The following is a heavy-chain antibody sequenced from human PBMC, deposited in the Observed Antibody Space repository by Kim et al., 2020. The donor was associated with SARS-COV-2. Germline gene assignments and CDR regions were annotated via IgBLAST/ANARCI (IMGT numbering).Heavy chain of an antibody. CDR2: INHSGST. V-gene: IGHV4-34*01. D-gene: IGHD2-21*01. J-gene: IGHJ6*01. CDR1: GGSFSGYY. CDR3: GGSRRVVIASYYFYCYGM. Sequence: SETLSLTCAVYGGSFSGYYWSWIRQPPGKGLEWIGEINHSGSTNYNPYLKRRVTISVDKSKNQFPLKLSSVTAADTAVQYCGGSRRVVIASYYFYCYGM.